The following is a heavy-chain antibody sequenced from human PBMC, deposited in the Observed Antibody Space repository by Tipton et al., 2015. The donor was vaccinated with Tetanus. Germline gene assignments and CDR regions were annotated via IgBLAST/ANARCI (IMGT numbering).Heavy chain of an antibody. CDR1: GYIFNNYW. Sequence: QLVQSGGEVEKPGESLKISCKGSGYIFNNYWIGWVRQKPGKGLEWMGIIYPGDSDTRYSPSFQGQVTISVDKSINTAYLQWSSLKASDTSMFYCARAHWTDGVCNFDFWGQGALVTVAS. CDR2: IYPGDSDT. J-gene: IGHJ4*02. D-gene: IGHD3/OR15-3a*01. V-gene: IGHV5-51*01. CDR3: ARAHWTDGVCNFDF.